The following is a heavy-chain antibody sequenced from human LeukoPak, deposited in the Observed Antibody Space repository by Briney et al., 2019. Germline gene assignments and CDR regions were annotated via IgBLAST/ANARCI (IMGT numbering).Heavy chain of an antibody. CDR2: IYYSGST. Sequence: SETLSLTCAVSGGSISSYYWSWIRQPPGKGLEWIGYIYYSGSTNYNPSLKSRVTISVDTSKNQFSLKLSSVTAADTAVYYCARAPPLAVAGTRHSFDPWGQGTLVTVSS. J-gene: IGHJ5*02. D-gene: IGHD6-19*01. CDR3: ARAPPLAVAGTRHSFDP. CDR1: GGSISSYY. V-gene: IGHV4-59*12.